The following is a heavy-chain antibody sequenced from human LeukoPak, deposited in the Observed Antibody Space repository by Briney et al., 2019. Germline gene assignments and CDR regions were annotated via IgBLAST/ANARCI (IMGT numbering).Heavy chain of an antibody. CDR1: GYTFNIYG. CDR3: ARNYYDSSGYFAFGY. J-gene: IGHJ4*02. V-gene: IGHV1-18*01. Sequence: GASVKVSCKASGYTFNIYGISWVRRAPRQGLQWMGWISPYTGNTNYTQKFQGRVTMTTDTSTSTAYMELRSLRSDDTAMYYCARNYYDSSGYFAFGYWGQGTLVTVSS. D-gene: IGHD3-22*01. CDR2: ISPYTGNT.